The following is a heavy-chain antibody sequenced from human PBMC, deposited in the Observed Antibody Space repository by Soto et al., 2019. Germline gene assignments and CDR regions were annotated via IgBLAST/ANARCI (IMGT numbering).Heavy chain of an antibody. J-gene: IGHJ6*02. CDR1: GYSFTTYG. CDR3: AREGPAPYYYYGMDV. V-gene: IGHV1-18*01. CDR2: ISAYNGNT. Sequence: QVQLVQSGGEVKKPGASVKVSCKTSGYSFTTYGISWVRQAPVQGLEWMGWISAYNGNTNYAQKLQGRVTMTTDTSTSTAYMELRSLRSADTAVYYCAREGPAPYYYYGMDVWGQGSTVTVSS.